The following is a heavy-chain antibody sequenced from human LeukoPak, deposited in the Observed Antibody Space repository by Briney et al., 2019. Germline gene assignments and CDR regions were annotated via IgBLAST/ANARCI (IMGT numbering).Heavy chain of an antibody. CDR1: GFTFTNYW. CDR3: VRTSSGIYNYWSGSFHKDYFYYMDA. Sequence: PGGSLRLSCAASGFTFTNYWMHWVRQAPGKGLAWVSRISSDGTSTSYADSVKGRFTISRDNAKNTLSLQMNSLRDEETAVYYCVRTSSGIYNYWSGSFHKDYFYYMDAWGEGTTVTVSS. D-gene: IGHD3-3*01. V-gene: IGHV3-74*01. J-gene: IGHJ6*03. CDR2: ISSDGTST.